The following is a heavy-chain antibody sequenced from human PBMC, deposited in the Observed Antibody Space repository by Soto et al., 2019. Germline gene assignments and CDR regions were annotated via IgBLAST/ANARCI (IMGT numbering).Heavy chain of an antibody. J-gene: IGHJ4*02. Sequence: QVQLVESGGGVVQPGRSLRLSCAASGFTFSTYAMHWVRQAPGKGLEWVAVISYDGSNKYYADSVKGRFTISRDNSKNTLYLQMNGLRSDDTAVYYCARDKPPYSSGWHNRHFDYWGQGTLVTVSS. CDR1: GFTFSTYA. CDR2: ISYDGSNK. V-gene: IGHV3-30-3*01. CDR3: ARDKPPYSSGWHNRHFDY. D-gene: IGHD6-19*01.